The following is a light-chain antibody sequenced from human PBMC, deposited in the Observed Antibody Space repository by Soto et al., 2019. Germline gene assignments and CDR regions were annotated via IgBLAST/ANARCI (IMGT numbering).Light chain of an antibody. Sequence: DIRMTQSPSSVSASVRDRVTITCRASQAISSWVAWYQQKPGKAPKLLIYAASSLQSGVPSRFSGSGSGTDFTLTISSLQPEDFGTYYCQQADSFPLTLGGGTKVEMK. CDR2: AAS. V-gene: IGKV1-12*01. J-gene: IGKJ4*01. CDR1: QAISSW. CDR3: QQADSFPLT.